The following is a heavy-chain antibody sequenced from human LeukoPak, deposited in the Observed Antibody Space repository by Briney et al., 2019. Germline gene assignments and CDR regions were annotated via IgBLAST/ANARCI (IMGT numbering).Heavy chain of an antibody. V-gene: IGHV4-59*01. D-gene: IGHD6-19*01. Sequence: SSETLFLTCIVSGGSISRYYWSWIRQPPGKGLEWIGYFDNSDSTNYNPSLKNRVTISEDTSKNQFALELRSVTAADTAIYYCARGKYSSGWYLDFWGQGTLVTVSS. J-gene: IGHJ4*02. CDR2: FDNSDST. CDR3: ARGKYSSGWYLDF. CDR1: GGSISRYY.